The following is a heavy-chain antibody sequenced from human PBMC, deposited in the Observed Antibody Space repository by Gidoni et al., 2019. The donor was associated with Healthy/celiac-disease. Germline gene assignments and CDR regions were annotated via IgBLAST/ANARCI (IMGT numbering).Heavy chain of an antibody. CDR3: ARGRLKVRGVIGMNYYYGMDV. V-gene: IGHV4-34*01. D-gene: IGHD3-10*01. CDR1: GGSFSGYY. CDR2: INHSGST. Sequence: QVQLQQWGAGLLKPSETLSLTCAVYGGSFSGYYWSWIRQPPGKGLEWIGEINHSGSTNYNPSLKSRVTISVDTSKNQFSLKLSSVTAADTAVYYCARGRLKVRGVIGMNYYYGMDVWGQGTTVTVSS. J-gene: IGHJ6*02.